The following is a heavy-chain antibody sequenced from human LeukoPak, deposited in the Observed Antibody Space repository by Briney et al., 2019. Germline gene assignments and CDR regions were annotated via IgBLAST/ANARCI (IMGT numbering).Heavy chain of an antibody. CDR2: IGTAGDT. D-gene: IGHD5-18*01. V-gene: IGHV3-13*01. CDR1: GFTFSSYD. J-gene: IGHJ6*02. CDR3: ARGDTAMAYGMDV. Sequence: GSLRLSCAASGFTFSSYDMHWVRQATGKGLEWVSAIGTAGDTYYPGSVKGRFTISRENAKNSLYLQMNSLRAGDTAVYYCARGDTAMAYGMDVWGQGTTVTVSS.